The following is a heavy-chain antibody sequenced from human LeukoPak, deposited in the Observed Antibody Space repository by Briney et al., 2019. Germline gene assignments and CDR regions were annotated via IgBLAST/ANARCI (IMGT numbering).Heavy chain of an antibody. CDR1: GFTFSSYA. Sequence: GGSLRLSCAASGFTFSSYAMSWVRQAPGKGLEWVSAMSGSGGSTYYADSVKGRFTISRDNSKNTLYLQMNSLRAEDTAVYYCAKDGDRGYSYGLFDPWGQGTLVTVSS. J-gene: IGHJ5*02. D-gene: IGHD5-18*01. CDR2: MSGSGGST. V-gene: IGHV3-23*01. CDR3: AKDGDRGYSYGLFDP.